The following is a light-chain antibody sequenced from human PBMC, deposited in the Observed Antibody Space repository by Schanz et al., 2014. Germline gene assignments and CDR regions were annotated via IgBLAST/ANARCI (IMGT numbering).Light chain of an antibody. CDR3: SSHGGSRV. CDR2: DVS. Sequence: QSALTQPASVSGSPGQSITISCTGTSSDVGGYNYVSWYQHHPGKAPKLMIYDVSNRPSGVSNRFSGSKSGNTASLTISGLQAEDEADYYCSSHGGSRVFGGGTKLTVL. J-gene: IGLJ3*02. V-gene: IGLV2-14*03. CDR1: SSDVGGYNY.